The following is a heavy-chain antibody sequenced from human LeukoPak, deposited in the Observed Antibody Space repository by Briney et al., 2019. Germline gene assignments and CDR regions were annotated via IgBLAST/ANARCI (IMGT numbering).Heavy chain of an antibody. CDR3: AKDSRSVVAATD. V-gene: IGHV3-21*01. J-gene: IGHJ4*02. Sequence: GGSLRLSCAASGFTFSSYSMNWVRQAPGKGLEWVSSISSSSSYIYYADSVKGRFTISRDNAKNSLYLQMNSLRAEDTAVYYCAKDSRSVVAATDWGQGTLVTVSS. CDR1: GFTFSSYS. CDR2: ISSSSSYI. D-gene: IGHD2-15*01.